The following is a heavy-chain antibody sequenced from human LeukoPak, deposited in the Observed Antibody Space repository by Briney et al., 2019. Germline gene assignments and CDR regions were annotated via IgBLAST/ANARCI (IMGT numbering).Heavy chain of an antibody. CDR3: TTHHPPDY. V-gene: IGHV3-15*01. Sequence: WIRQPPGKGLEWVGRIKKKTDGGTADYAAPVKGRFTISRDDSKNTVYVQMNSLKTEDTAVYYCTTHHPPDYWGQGTLVTVSS. J-gene: IGHJ4*02. CDR2: IKKKTDGGTA.